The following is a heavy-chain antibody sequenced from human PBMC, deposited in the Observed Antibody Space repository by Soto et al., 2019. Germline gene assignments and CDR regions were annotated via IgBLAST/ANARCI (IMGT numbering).Heavy chain of an antibody. J-gene: IGHJ6*02. CDR2: ISGSGGST. CDR1: GFTFSSYA. V-gene: IGHV3-23*01. Sequence: PGGSLRLSCAASGFTFSSYAMSWVRQVPGKGLEWVSAISGSGGSTYYADSVKGRFTISRDNSKNTLYLQMNSLRAEDTAVYYCASNSGSYSGSNYYYGMDVWGQGTTVTVSS. D-gene: IGHD1-26*01. CDR3: ASNSGSYSGSNYYYGMDV.